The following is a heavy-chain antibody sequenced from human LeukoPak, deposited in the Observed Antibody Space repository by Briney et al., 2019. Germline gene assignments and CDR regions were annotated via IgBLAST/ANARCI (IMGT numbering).Heavy chain of an antibody. V-gene: IGHV1-18*01. J-gene: IGHJ4*02. D-gene: IGHD2-8*02. Sequence: GASVKVSCKASGYTFTNYGISWVRQAPGQGLEWMGWISAYNGNTNSAQRFQGRVTMTSDTSTSTAYMELRSLRSDDTAVYYCARDLRDCSGTGCLYYFDYWGQGTLVTVSS. CDR3: ARDLRDCSGTGCLYYFDY. CDR2: ISAYNGNT. CDR1: GYTFTNYG.